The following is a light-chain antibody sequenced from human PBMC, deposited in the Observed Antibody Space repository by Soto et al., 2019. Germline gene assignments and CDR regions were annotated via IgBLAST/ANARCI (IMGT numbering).Light chain of an antibody. J-gene: IGKJ1*01. Sequence: DIQMTQSPSSLSASVGDRVTITCRASHGISTFLAWLQQKPGTAPKSLIYGASNLQSGVPSRFSGRGSGSAFTLTISSLQPEDAATYYCRQYNSYPVTFGQGTKV. CDR2: GAS. CDR1: HGISTF. V-gene: IGKV1-16*01. CDR3: RQYNSYPVT.